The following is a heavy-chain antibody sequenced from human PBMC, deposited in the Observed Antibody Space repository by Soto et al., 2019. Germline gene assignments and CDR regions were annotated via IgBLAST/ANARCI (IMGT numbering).Heavy chain of an antibody. CDR2: IYYSGST. Sequence: SETLSLTCTVSGGSISSGDYYWIWIRQPPGKGLEWIGYIYYSGSTYYNPSLKSRVTISVDTSKNQFSLKLSSVTAADTAVYYCARVRRGAFDIWGQGTMVTVSS. CDR1: GGSISSGDYY. V-gene: IGHV4-30-4*01. J-gene: IGHJ3*02. CDR3: ARVRRGAFDI.